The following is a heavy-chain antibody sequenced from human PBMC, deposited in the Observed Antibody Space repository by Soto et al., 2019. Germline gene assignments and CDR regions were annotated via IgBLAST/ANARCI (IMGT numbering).Heavy chain of an antibody. V-gene: IGHV4-4*02. CDR3: ARSFGWYAIDQ. J-gene: IGHJ4*02. CDR2: IHHSGST. Sequence: QMQLQESGPGLVKPSETLSLTCAVSSASIISEQRWSWVRQPPGKGLEWIGEIHHSGSTNNNPSRRSRVTMSVDKSKNQFSLNLNSVTAADTAVYYCARSFGWYAIDQWGQVTLVIVSS. CDR1: SASIISEQR. D-gene: IGHD6-19*01.